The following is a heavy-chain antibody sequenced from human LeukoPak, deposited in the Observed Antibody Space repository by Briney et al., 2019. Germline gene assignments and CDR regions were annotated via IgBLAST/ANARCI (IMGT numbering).Heavy chain of an antibody. V-gene: IGHV1-2*02. CDR2: INPNSGGT. Sequence: ASVKVSCKASGYTFTGYYMHWVRQAPGQGLEGMGWINPNSGGTNYAQKFQGRVTMTRDTSISTAYMELSRLRSDDTAVYYCARYLPYYYKPDIWGQGTMVTVSS. CDR1: GYTFTGYY. CDR3: ARYLPYYYKPDI. D-gene: IGHD3-10*01. J-gene: IGHJ3*02.